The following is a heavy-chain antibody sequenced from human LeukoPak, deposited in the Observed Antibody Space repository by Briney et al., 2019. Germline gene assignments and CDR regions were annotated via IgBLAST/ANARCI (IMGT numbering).Heavy chain of an antibody. D-gene: IGHD2-15*01. J-gene: IGHJ6*03. CDR2: ISGSGGST. Sequence: PGGSLRLSCAASGFTFSSYGMSWVRQAPGKGLEWVSAISGSGGSTYYADSVKGRLTISRDNSKNTLYLQMNSLRAEDTAVYYCAKRGDCSGGSCPNYYYYYMDVWGKGTTVTISS. CDR3: AKRGDCSGGSCPNYYYYYMDV. CDR1: GFTFSSYG. V-gene: IGHV3-23*01.